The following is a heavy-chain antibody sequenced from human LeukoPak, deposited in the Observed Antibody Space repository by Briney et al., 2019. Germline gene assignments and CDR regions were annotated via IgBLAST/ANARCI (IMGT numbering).Heavy chain of an antibody. D-gene: IGHD6-6*01. Sequence: KTSETLSLTCTVSGGSISSYYWSWIRQPPGKGLEWIGYIYYSGSTNYNPSLKSRVTISVDTSKNQFSLKLSSVTAADTAVYYCARAYSSSRAIYYYYYMDVWGKGTTVTVSS. V-gene: IGHV4-59*01. J-gene: IGHJ6*03. CDR3: ARAYSSSRAIYYYYYMDV. CDR1: GGSISSYY. CDR2: IYYSGST.